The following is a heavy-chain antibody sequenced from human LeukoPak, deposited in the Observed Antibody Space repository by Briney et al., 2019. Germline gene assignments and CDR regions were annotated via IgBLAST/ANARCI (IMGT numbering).Heavy chain of an antibody. CDR3: ARVIGYCSSTSCFGYFDY. CDR2: IYYSGST. V-gene: IGHV4-59*08. Sequence: PSETLSLTCTVSGGSISSYYWGWIRQPPGEGLEWVGDIYYSGSTNYNPSLKSRVTTSVDTSKNQLSLKLSSVTAADTAVYYCARVIGYCSSTSCFGYFDYWGQGTLVTVSS. CDR1: GGSISSYY. D-gene: IGHD2-2*01. J-gene: IGHJ4*02.